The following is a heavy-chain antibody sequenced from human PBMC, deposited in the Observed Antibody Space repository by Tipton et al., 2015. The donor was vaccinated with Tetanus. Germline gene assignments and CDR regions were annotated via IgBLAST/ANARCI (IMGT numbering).Heavy chain of an antibody. CDR2: INHSGST. V-gene: IGHV4-34*01. CDR3: ARDDYYDGRGLYYYGLDV. Sequence: LRLSCAVYAGSFSGYYWTWIRQSPGEGLEWIGEINHSGSTNYNPSLKSRVTISVDTSKNQFSLKVSSVTAADTAVYYCARDDYYDGRGLYYYGLDVWGQGTTVTVSS. J-gene: IGHJ6*02. CDR1: AGSFSGYY. D-gene: IGHD3-22*01.